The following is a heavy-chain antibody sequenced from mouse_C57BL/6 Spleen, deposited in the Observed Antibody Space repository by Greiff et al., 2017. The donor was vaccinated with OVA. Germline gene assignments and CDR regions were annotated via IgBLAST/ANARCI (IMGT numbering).Heavy chain of an antibody. Sequence: EVQLQQSGAELVRPGASVKLSCTASGFNIKDYYMHWVKQRPEQGLEWIGRIAPGDGGTECAPKFQGKATMTADTTSNTAYLQLSSLTSEDTAVYYCTKAFYDGYYIDYWGQGTTLTVSS. V-gene: IGHV14-1*01. D-gene: IGHD2-3*01. CDR1: GFNIKDYY. J-gene: IGHJ2*01. CDR2: IAPGDGGT. CDR3: TKAFYDGYYIDY.